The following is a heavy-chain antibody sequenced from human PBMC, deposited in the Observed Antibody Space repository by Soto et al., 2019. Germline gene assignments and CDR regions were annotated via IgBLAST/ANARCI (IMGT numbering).Heavy chain of an antibody. Sequence: QVQLQESGPGLVKPSQTLSLTCTVSGGSISSGDYYWSWIRQPPGKGLEWIGYIYYSGTTYYNPSLKSRLTISVDTSRNQFSLKLSSVTAADTAVYYCARGGYYYDRPGYDSTLDRWGQGTLVTVSS. V-gene: IGHV4-30-4*01. D-gene: IGHD3-22*01. CDR3: ARGGYYYDRPGYDSTLDR. J-gene: IGHJ5*02. CDR2: IYYSGTT. CDR1: GGSISSGDYY.